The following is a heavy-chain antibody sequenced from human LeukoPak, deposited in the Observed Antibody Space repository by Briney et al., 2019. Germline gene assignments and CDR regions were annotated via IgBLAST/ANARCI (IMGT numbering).Heavy chain of an antibody. J-gene: IGHJ3*02. Sequence: GGSLRLSCAASGFTFDDYAMHWVRQAPGKGLEWVSGISWNSGSIGYADSVKGRFTISRDNAKNSLYLQMNSLRAEDTALYYCAKDRGEFGAFDIWGQGTMVTVSS. V-gene: IGHV3-9*01. CDR1: GFTFDDYA. CDR3: AKDRGEFGAFDI. CDR2: ISWNSGSI. D-gene: IGHD3-16*01.